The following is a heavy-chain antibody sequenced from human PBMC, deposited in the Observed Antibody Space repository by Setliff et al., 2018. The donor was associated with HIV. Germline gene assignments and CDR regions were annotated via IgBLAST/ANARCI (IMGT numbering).Heavy chain of an antibody. CDR2: VFYTGTT. V-gene: IGHV4-59*08. CDR1: GASINSHY. J-gene: IGHJ4*02. Sequence: NPSETLSLTCSVSGASINSHYWSWVRQPPGKGLEWIGYVFYTGTTTYNTSLESRVTISVDRSQNQFFLKLKSVTATDTAAYYCARHARYGVFLWGQGSRVTVS. CDR3: ARHARYGVFL. D-gene: IGHD5-18*01.